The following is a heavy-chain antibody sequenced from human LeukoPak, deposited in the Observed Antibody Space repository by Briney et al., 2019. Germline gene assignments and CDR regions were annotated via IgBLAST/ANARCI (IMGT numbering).Heavy chain of an antibody. CDR2: ISGSGGST. D-gene: IGHD3-9*01. J-gene: IGHJ4*02. Sequence: GGSLRLSCAASGFTFSSYAMSWVRQAPGKGLEWVSAISGSGGSTYYADSVKGRFTISRDNSKNTLYLQMNSLRAEDTAVYYRAKEGNDILTGYYIRAPNYFDYWGQGTLVTVSS. CDR3: AKEGNDILTGYYIRAPNYFDY. CDR1: GFTFSSYA. V-gene: IGHV3-23*01.